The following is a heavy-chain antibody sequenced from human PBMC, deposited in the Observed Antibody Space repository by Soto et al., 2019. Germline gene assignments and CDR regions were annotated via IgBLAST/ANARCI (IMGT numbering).Heavy chain of an antibody. D-gene: IGHD4-17*01. CDR1: GFTVSSNY. CDR3: ARDYGGSGRFDY. CDR2: IYTGGST. V-gene: IGHV3-66*01. Sequence: EVQLVESGGGLVQPGGSLRLSCAASGFTVSSNYMSWVRQAPGKGLEWVSVIYTGGSTYYADSVKGRFTISRDNSKNTLYLQMNSLRAEDSAVYYCARDYGGSGRFDYWGQGTLVTVSS. J-gene: IGHJ4*02.